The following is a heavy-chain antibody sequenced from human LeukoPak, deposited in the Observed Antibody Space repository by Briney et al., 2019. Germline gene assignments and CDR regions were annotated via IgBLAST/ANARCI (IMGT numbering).Heavy chain of an antibody. V-gene: IGHV3-21*01. Sequence: PGGSLRLSCAGSGFIFSTYTMSWVRRAPGKGLEWVSSIISSGNYIYYADSVKGRFNISRDNSKNTLYLQMSSLRPEDTAVYYCVKDQVFRGSGSHGDYWGQGTLVTVSS. CDR2: IISSGNYI. CDR3: VKDQVFRGSGSHGDY. CDR1: GFIFSTYT. D-gene: IGHD3-10*01. J-gene: IGHJ4*02.